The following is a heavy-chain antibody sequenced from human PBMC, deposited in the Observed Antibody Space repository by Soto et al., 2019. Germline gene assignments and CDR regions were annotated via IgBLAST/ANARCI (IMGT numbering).Heavy chain of an antibody. Sequence: PSATXSLTCTFSGCSVSTGSYYWGWIRQPPGKVLEWIGYIYYSGITNYNPSLKSRVTISVDTSKNQLSLKLSSVTAADTAVYYCAREANLRFSGMEVWGQGTTVKVYS. CDR1: GCSVSTGSYY. CDR3: AREANLRFSGMEV. V-gene: IGHV4-61*01. D-gene: IGHD3-3*01. J-gene: IGHJ6*01. CDR2: IYYSGIT.